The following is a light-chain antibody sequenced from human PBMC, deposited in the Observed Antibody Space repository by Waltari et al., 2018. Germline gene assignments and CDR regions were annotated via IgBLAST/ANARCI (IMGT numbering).Light chain of an antibody. J-gene: IGKJ1*01. CDR2: DAS. CDR1: QCVGKF. V-gene: IGKV3-20*01. CDR3: QHYVRLPVS. Sequence: EIVLTQSPGTLSLSPGERATLPGRASQCVGKFLAWYQQKPGQAPRLLIYDASIRATGIPVRFSGSGSGTDFSLTISRLEPEDFALYYCQHYVRLPVSFGQGTKVGIK.